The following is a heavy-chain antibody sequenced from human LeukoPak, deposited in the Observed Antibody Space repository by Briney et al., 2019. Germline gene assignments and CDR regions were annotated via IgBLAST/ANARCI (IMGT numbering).Heavy chain of an antibody. D-gene: IGHD6-19*01. Sequence: ASVKVSFKASGYTFTVYYMHWVRQAPGQGVEWMGWINPNSGGTNYAQKFQGRVTMTRDTSISTAYMELSRLRSDDTAVYYCARSKIIAVAPTDWGQGTLVTVSS. CDR2: INPNSGGT. CDR1: GYTFTVYY. J-gene: IGHJ4*02. V-gene: IGHV1-2*02. CDR3: ARSKIIAVAPTD.